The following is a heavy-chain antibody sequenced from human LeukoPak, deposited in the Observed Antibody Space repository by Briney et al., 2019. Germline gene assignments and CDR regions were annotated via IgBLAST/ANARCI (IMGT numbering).Heavy chain of an antibody. CDR2: FDPQDGKT. Sequence: ASVKVSCKVSGNTLTKFSLHWVRQTLEKSLEWMGGFDPQDGKTIYAQNFQGRVTMTEDTSTDTAYLELSSLRSEDTAMYFCTAVPSRIAYYEDARFGPWGQGTLVTVSS. D-gene: IGHD4/OR15-4a*01. CDR3: TAVPSRIAYYEDARFGP. CDR1: GNTLTKFS. J-gene: IGHJ5*02. V-gene: IGHV1-24*01.